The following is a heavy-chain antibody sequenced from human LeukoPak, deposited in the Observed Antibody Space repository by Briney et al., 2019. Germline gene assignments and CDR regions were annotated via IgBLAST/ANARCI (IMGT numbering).Heavy chain of an antibody. V-gene: IGHV3-48*03. Sequence: PGGSLRLSCAASGFTFSSYEMNWVRQAPGKGLEWVSYISSSGSTIYYADSVKGRFTISRDNSKNMLYLQMNSLRAEDTAVYYCAKVSESNYDFLTGYYTPYYFDYWGQGTLVTVSS. CDR2: ISSSGSTI. J-gene: IGHJ4*02. CDR1: GFTFSSYE. D-gene: IGHD3-9*01. CDR3: AKVSESNYDFLTGYYTPYYFDY.